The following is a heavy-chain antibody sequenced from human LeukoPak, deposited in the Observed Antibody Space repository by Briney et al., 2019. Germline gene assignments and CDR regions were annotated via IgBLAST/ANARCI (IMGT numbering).Heavy chain of an antibody. D-gene: IGHD6-19*01. V-gene: IGHV3-23*01. CDR2: ISGSGGST. J-gene: IGHJ5*02. Sequence: GGSLRLSCAASGFTFSSYAMSWVPQAPGKGLEWVSAISGSGGSTYYADSVKGRFTISRDNSKNALYLQMNSLRAEDTAVYYCAKDNNQWLVPGNWFDPGGQGTLVPVSS. CDR1: GFTFSSYA. CDR3: AKDNNQWLVPGNWFDP.